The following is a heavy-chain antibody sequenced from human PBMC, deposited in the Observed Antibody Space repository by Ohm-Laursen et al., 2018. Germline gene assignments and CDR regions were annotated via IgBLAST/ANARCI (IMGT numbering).Heavy chain of an antibody. J-gene: IGHJ6*02. V-gene: IGHV5-51*01. CDR2: IYPGDSDT. D-gene: IGHD6-6*01. Sequence: ESLRISCKGSGYSFTSYWIGWVRQMPGKGLEWMGIIYPGDSDTRYSPSFQGQVTISADKSISTAYLQWSSLKASDTAMYYCARHQYSSSPYYYYYGMDVWGQGTTVTVSS. CDR3: ARHQYSSSPYYYYYGMDV. CDR1: GYSFTSYW.